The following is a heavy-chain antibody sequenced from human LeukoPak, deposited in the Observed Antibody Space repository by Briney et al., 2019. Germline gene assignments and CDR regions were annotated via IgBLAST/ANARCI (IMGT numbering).Heavy chain of an antibody. D-gene: IGHD3-3*01. J-gene: IGHJ5*02. CDR1: GGSISSYS. V-gene: IGHV4-30-2*01. Sequence: SETLSLTCTVSGGSISSYSWSWIRQPPGKGLEWIGYTYHSGSTYYNPSLKSRVTISVDRSKNQFSLKLSSVTAADTAVYYCARGLSQRITIFSPNWFDPWGQGTLVTVSS. CDR3: ARGLSQRITIFSPNWFDP. CDR2: TYHSGST.